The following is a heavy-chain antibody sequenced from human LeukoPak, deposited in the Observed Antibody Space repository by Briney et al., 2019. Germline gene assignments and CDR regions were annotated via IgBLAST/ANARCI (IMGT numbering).Heavy chain of an antibody. J-gene: IGHJ5*02. CDR2: ISSGGDT. CDR3: ARDGYSNSRYDWFDA. CDR1: GFTFSSYA. D-gene: IGHD6-13*01. Sequence: RGSLRLPRAASGFTFSSYAMSWVRPAPERGREWVSGISSGGDTYYADSVTSRFTISRDNSQNTLYLQINNLRPEDTALYYCARDGYSNSRYDWFDAWGQGTLVTVSS. V-gene: IGHV3-23*01.